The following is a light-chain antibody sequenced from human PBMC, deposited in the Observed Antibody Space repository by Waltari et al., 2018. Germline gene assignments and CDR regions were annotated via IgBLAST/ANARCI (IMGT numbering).Light chain of an antibody. CDR2: DKN. Sequence: SSELTQDPAVPVAMGQTVTITCQGNGLRSYYASWYQKRPGQAPILIMSDKNNRPSGVPDRFSGSKSDNTASLTITGAQAEDEASYYCHSRDASGVGGSFGGGTKLTVL. J-gene: IGLJ2*01. CDR3: HSRDASGVGGS. CDR1: GLRSYY. V-gene: IGLV3-19*01.